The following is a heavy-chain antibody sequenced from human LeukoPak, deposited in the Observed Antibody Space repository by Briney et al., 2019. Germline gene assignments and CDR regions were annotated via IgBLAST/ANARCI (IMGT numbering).Heavy chain of an antibody. CDR3: ARDDYGDYPYYFDY. V-gene: IGHV1-18*01. CDR1: GYTFTSYG. J-gene: IGHJ4*02. D-gene: IGHD4-17*01. CDR2: ISAYNGNT. Sequence: GASVKVSCKASGYTFTSYGISWVRQAPGQGLEWMGWISAYNGNTNYAQKLQGRVTMTTDTSTSTAYMELRSLRSDDTAVYYCARDDYGDYPYYFDYWGQGTLVTVSS.